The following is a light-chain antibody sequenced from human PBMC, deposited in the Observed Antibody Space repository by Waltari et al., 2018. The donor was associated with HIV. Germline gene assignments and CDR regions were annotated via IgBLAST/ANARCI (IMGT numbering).Light chain of an antibody. Sequence: DIHMTQSPSTLSASVGDTVTITCRASQSIRLWLGWFQQKPGKAPKLLIYAASSLQTGGPARVSGSTAGTEFTLTISSLQPDDLATYYCQQYDSAPWPLGQGTNVEI. J-gene: IGKJ1*01. V-gene: IGKV1-5*03. CDR2: AAS. CDR3: QQYDSAPWP. CDR1: QSIRLW.